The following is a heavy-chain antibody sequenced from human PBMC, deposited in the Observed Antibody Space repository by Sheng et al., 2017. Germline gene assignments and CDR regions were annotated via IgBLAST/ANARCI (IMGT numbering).Heavy chain of an antibody. CDR2: IYYTGGT. D-gene: IGHD4-17*01. CDR3: ARVATVVEGSYYFDF. V-gene: IGHV4-59*01. J-gene: IGHJ4*02. CDR1: GGSFSSYY. Sequence: HVQLQESGPGLVKPSETLSLTCTVSGGSFSSYYWSWIRQPPGKGLEWIGYIYYTGGTNYNPSLKSRVTISVVTSKNQFSLKLSSVTAADTAVYYCARVATVVEGSYYFDFWGQGTLVTVSS.